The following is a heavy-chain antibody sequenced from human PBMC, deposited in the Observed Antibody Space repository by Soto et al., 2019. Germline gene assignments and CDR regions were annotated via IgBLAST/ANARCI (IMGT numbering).Heavy chain of an antibody. Sequence: SRRLSCAACGFTFRDYYMSWISQAPGKGLEWVSYISSSGSTIYYGDSVKGRFTISRDNAKNSLYLQMNSLRAEDTAVYYCARAPVLGETDASDIWGQGTMDTVS. CDR2: ISSSGSTI. D-gene: IGHD2-15*01. CDR1: GFTFRDYY. V-gene: IGHV3-11*01. J-gene: IGHJ3*02. CDR3: ARAPVLGETDASDI.